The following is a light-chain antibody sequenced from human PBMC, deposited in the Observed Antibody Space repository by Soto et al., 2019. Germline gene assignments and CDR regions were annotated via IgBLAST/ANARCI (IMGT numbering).Light chain of an antibody. CDR3: QHYNNWPPIT. CDR2: GAS. CDR1: QSVRSN. J-gene: IGKJ5*01. Sequence: EILMTQSPATLSVSPGERATLSFRASQSVRSNLAWYQQKPGQAPRLLIYGASTRATGIPARFSGSGSGTEFTLTISSLQSEDFAVYYCQHYNNWPPITFGQGTRLEIK. V-gene: IGKV3-15*01.